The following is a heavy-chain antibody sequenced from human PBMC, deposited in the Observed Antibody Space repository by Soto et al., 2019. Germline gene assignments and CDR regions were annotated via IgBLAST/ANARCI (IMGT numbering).Heavy chain of an antibody. J-gene: IGHJ6*02. Sequence: QVQLVQSGAEVKRPGASVRVSCKASGYTFSDFYIHWVRQAPGQGLEWMGWINPNSGGTKYQQKFQGRVSMTRETSIREVYMERSGLRSDDTAVYYCASDVIAATVKTFGPHYFYYDGMDGWGQGNGVNVSS. V-gene: IGHV1-2*02. CDR1: GYTFSDFY. CDR3: ASDVIAATVKTFGPHYFYYDGMDG. D-gene: IGHD6-13*01. CDR2: INPNSGGT.